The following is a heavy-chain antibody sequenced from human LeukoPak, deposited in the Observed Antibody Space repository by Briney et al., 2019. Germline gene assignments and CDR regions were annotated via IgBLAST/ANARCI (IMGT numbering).Heavy chain of an antibody. CDR2: IYASGTT. V-gene: IGHV4-4*07. CDR1: GGSISSHY. CDR3: ARLGYCSYTICYRKEDYFDY. D-gene: IGHD2-2*02. J-gene: IGHJ4*02. Sequence: SETLSPTCTVSGGSISSHYWSWIRQPAGKGLEWIGRIYASGTTNYNPSLKSRVTMSVDTSKNQFSLKVSSVTAADTAVYFCARLGYCSYTICYRKEDYFDYWGQGILVTVSS.